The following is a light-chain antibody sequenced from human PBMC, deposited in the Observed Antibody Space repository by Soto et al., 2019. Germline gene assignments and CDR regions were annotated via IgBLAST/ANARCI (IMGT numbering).Light chain of an antibody. J-gene: IGLJ1*01. Sequence: QSALTQPPSVSGSPGHAVAISCTGTSSDVGIYNRVAWYQQSPGTAPKLMIYEVSTRPSGVPDRFSGSKSGNTASLTISGLQAEDEADYYCSSFTRSSTYLFGTGTKLTVL. CDR3: SSFTRSSTYL. CDR2: EVS. V-gene: IGLV2-18*02. CDR1: SSDVGIYNR.